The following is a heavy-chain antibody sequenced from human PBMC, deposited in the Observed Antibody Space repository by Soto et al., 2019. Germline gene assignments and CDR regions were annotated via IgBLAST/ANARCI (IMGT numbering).Heavy chain of an antibody. J-gene: IGHJ6*02. Sequence: GGSLRLSCAASGFTFSSYGMHWVRQAPGKGLEWVAVISYDGSNKYYADSVKGRFTISRDNSKNTLYLQMNSLRAEDTAVYYCAKVRSPFYYYYGMDVWGQGTTVTVSS. V-gene: IGHV3-30*18. CDR2: ISYDGSNK. CDR1: GFTFSSYG. CDR3: AKVRSPFYYYYGMDV.